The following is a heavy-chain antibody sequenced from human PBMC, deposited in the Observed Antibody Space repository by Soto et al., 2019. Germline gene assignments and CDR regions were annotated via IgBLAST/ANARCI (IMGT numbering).Heavy chain of an antibody. J-gene: IGHJ6*02. V-gene: IGHV3-23*01. Sequence: EVQLLESGGGLVQPGGSLRLSCAASGFTFSSYAMTWVRQAPGEGLEWVSVITDSGGDTLHADSVKGRFTISRDNSKNTLYLQMNSLRAEDTAVYYCARAPAYSSSSSYYYYYYGMDVWGQGTTVTVSS. CDR2: ITDSGGDT. CDR3: ARAPAYSSSSSYYYYYYGMDV. D-gene: IGHD6-6*01. CDR1: GFTFSSYA.